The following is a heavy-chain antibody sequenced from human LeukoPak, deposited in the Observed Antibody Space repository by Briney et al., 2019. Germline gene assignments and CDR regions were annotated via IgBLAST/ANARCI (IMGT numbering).Heavy chain of an antibody. CDR3: ATSSTVVTLVDY. Sequence: ASVKVSCKASGYTFTGYYMHWVRQAPGQGLEWMGWINPNSGGTNYAQKFQGRVTMTRDTSISTAYMELSRLRSDDTAVCYCATSSTVVTLVDYWGQGTLVTVSS. J-gene: IGHJ4*02. D-gene: IGHD4-23*01. CDR2: INPNSGGT. CDR1: GYTFTGYY. V-gene: IGHV1-2*02.